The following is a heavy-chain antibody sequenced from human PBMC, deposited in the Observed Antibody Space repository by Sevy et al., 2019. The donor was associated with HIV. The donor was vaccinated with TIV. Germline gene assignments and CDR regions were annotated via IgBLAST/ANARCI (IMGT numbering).Heavy chain of an antibody. Sequence: GGSLRLSCAASGFTFTSYAMSWVRQAPGKGLERVSAISGSARSTYYADSVKGGFTISRDNSKNTLYLLINSLRAEDRAIYYCANDGHYYDSSGDYLNYFDYWRQGTLVTVSS. CDR2: ISGSARST. J-gene: IGHJ4*02. D-gene: IGHD3-22*01. CDR3: ANDGHYYDSSGDYLNYFDY. V-gene: IGHV3-23*01. CDR1: GFTFTSYA.